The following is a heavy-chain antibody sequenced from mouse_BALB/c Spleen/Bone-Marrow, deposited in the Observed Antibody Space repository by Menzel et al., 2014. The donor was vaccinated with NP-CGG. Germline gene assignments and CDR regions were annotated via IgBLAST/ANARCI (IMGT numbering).Heavy chain of an antibody. D-gene: IGHD1-1*02. CDR2: ISYSGST. Sequence: EVQLQQSGPSLVKPSQTLSLTCSVTGDSITSGYWNWIRKFPGNKLEYMGYISYSGSTYYNPSLKNRTSITRDTSKNQYYQQLNSVTTEDTATYYCARGRAMGFAYWGQGTLVTVSA. CDR1: GDSITSGY. CDR3: ARGRAMGFAY. J-gene: IGHJ3*01. V-gene: IGHV3-8*02.